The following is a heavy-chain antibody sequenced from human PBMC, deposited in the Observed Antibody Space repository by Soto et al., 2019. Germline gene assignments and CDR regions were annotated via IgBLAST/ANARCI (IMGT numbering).Heavy chain of an antibody. CDR3: ARRGEDIVVVPAAAYYYYYYMDV. J-gene: IGHJ6*03. CDR2: INHSGST. Sequence: PSETLSLTCAVYGGSFSGYYWSWIRQPPGKGLEWIGEINHSGSTNYNPSLKSRVTISVDTSKNQFSLKLSSVTAADTAVYYCARRGEDIVVVPAAAYYYYYYMDVWGKGTTVTVSS. D-gene: IGHD2-2*01. V-gene: IGHV4-34*01. CDR1: GGSFSGYY.